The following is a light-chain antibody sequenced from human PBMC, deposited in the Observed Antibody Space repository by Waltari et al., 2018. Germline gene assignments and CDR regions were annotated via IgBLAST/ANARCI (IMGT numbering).Light chain of an antibody. Sequence: QTVVTQEPSLSVSPGGTVPPTCALSSGSVSSTSYPSWYQQSPGQPPRTLVYKGITRSSGVPDRFSGSILGNKAALTITGAQADDESDYYCVMYMGSGIWVFGGGTKLTVL. CDR1: SGSVSSTSY. J-gene: IGLJ3*02. CDR2: KGI. CDR3: VMYMGSGIWV. V-gene: IGLV8-61*01.